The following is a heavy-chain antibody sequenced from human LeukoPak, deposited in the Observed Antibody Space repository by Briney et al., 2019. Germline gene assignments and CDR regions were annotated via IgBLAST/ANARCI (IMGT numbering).Heavy chain of an antibody. Sequence: GGSLRLSCAASGFTFSSYSMNWARQAPGKGLEWVSSISSSSSYIYYADSVKGRFTISRDNAKNSLYLQMNSLRAEDTAVYYCAGDRSHYYGSGSPTLVWGQGTLVTVSS. D-gene: IGHD3-10*01. CDR2: ISSSSSYI. CDR1: GFTFSSYS. J-gene: IGHJ4*02. V-gene: IGHV3-21*01. CDR3: AGDRSHYYGSGSPTLV.